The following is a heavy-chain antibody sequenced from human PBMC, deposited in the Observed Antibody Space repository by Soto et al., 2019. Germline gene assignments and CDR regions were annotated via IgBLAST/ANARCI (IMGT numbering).Heavy chain of an antibody. CDR1: GYTFTSHG. CDR3: ARVGYSSSWHSLYGMDV. J-gene: IGHJ6*02. CDR2: ISPYNGNT. D-gene: IGHD6-13*01. V-gene: IGHV1-18*04. Sequence: GASVKGSRKASGYTFTSHGISRVRPAPGQGPEWKGCISPYNGNTNYAQKLQGRVTMTTDTSTSTAYMELRSLRSDDTAVYYCARVGYSSSWHSLYGMDVWGQGTTVTVSS.